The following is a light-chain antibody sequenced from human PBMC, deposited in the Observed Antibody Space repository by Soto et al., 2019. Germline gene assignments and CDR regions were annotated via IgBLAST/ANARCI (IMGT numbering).Light chain of an antibody. V-gene: IGLV2-14*01. CDR2: EVT. J-gene: IGLJ1*01. Sequence: QSVLAQPPSVSGSLGQSITISCTGTTSDVGGYNYVSWYQQHPGKAPILMIYEVTNRPSGVSNRFSGSKSGNTASLTISGLQVEDEAEYYCGSYTGSITYVFGTGTKVTVL. CDR1: TSDVGGYNY. CDR3: GSYTGSITYV.